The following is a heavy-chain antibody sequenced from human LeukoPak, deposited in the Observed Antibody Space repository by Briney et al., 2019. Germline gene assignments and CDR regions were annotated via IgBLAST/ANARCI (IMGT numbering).Heavy chain of an antibody. V-gene: IGHV3-7*01. CDR3: ARDGEWELRGY. Sequence: PGGSLRLSCAASGFTFSSYWRSWVGRAQGKGREGVANIKQDGSEKYYVDSVKGRFTISRDNAKNSLYLQMNSLRAEDTAVYYCARDGEWELRGYWGQGTLVTVSS. D-gene: IGHD1-26*01. CDR1: GFTFSSYW. CDR2: IKQDGSEK. J-gene: IGHJ4*02.